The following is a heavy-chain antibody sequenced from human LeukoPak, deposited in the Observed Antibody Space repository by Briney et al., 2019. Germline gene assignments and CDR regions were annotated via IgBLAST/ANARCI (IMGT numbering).Heavy chain of an antibody. CDR3: ARLPTTVSFFDY. J-gene: IGHJ4*02. CDR1: GFTFSSYA. Sequence: GGSLRLSCAASGFTFSSYAMHWVRQAPGKGLEWVSGISSSGSFTYYADSVKGRFAISRDNSKNTLYLHMNSLRAGDTAVYFCARLPTTVSFFDYWGQGTLVSVSS. CDR2: ISSSGSFT. D-gene: IGHD4-17*01. V-gene: IGHV3-23*01.